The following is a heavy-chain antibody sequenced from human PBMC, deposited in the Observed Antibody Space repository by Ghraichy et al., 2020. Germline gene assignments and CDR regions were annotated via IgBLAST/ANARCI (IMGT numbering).Heavy chain of an antibody. CDR2: ISGSGGST. V-gene: IGHV3-23*01. Sequence: GALRLSCAASGFTFSSYAMSWVRQAPGKGLEWVSAISGSGGSTYYADSVKGRFTISRDNSKNTLYLQMNSLRAEDTAVYYCAKDHLVGSGHDYWGQGTLVTVSS. D-gene: IGHD6-19*01. CDR3: AKDHLVGSGHDY. CDR1: GFTFSSYA. J-gene: IGHJ4*02.